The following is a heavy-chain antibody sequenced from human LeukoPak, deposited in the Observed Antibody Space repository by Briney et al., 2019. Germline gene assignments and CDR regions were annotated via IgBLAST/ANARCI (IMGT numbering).Heavy chain of an antibody. CDR2: IYSSGNT. CDR1: GGSIGSYH. CDR3: ARDSIYGFGYYYYYMDV. J-gene: IGHJ6*03. D-gene: IGHD3-9*01. V-gene: IGHV4-4*07. Sequence: SETLSLTCTVSGGSIGSYHWSWIRQTAGKGLEWIGRIYSSGNTNYNPSLKSRVIMSADTSKNLLSLKLSSVTAADTAVYYCARDSIYGFGYYYYYMDVWGKGTTVTISS.